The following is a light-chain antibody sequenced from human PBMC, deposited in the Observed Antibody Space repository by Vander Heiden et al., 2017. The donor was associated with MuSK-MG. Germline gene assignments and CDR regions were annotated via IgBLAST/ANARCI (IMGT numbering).Light chain of an antibody. CDR3: QQYSSSPRT. J-gene: IGKJ2*01. CDR1: QSISNW. V-gene: IGKV1-5*01. CDR2: EAS. Sequence: DIQMTQSPSTLSASVGDRVTITCRASQSISNWLAWYQQKPGKAPKLLIYEASSLESGVPLRFSGSGSGTEFTLTISSLQPDDIATYYCQQYSSSPRTFGQGTKVEIK.